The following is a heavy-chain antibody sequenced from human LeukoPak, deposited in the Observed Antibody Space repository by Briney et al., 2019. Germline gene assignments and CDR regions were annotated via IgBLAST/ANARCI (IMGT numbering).Heavy chain of an antibody. V-gene: IGHV1-2*02. J-gene: IGHJ5*02. CDR2: INPNSGGT. Sequence: ASVKVSCKASGYTFTAYYIHWVRQAPGQGLEWVGWINPNSGGTNLAQKFQGRVTMTRDTSVSTVYMELSRLRSDDTAVYYCARQWLGSQCSDPWGQGTLVTVSS. D-gene: IGHD6-19*01. CDR3: ARQWLGSQCSDP. CDR1: GYTFTAYY.